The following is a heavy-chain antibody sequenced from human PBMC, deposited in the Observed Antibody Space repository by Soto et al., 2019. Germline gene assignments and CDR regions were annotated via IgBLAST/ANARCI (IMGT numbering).Heavy chain of an antibody. V-gene: IGHV3-23*01. CDR1: GFTFSSYA. CDR3: AKEMTSGYYLFDY. CDR2: ISGTGGST. J-gene: IGHJ4*02. D-gene: IGHD3-22*01. Sequence: GGSLRLSCAASGFTFSSYAMSWVRQAPGKGLEWVSTISGTGGSTYYPDSVKGRFTISRDNSKNTVYLQMNSLRAEDAALYYCAKEMTSGYYLFDYWGQGTLVTVSS.